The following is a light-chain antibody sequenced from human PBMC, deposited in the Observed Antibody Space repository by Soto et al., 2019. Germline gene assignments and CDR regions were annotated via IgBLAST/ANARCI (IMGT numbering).Light chain of an antibody. Sequence: EIVMTQSPATLSLSPGGRATLSCRASQSIGDTLAWYQQKPGQAPRLLIYGASSRVTGFPARFSGSGSGTDFTLTISSLQADDFAVYCCQQYDNWPWTFGRGTKVEIK. CDR3: QQYDNWPWT. V-gene: IGKV3-15*01. J-gene: IGKJ1*01. CDR2: GAS. CDR1: QSIGDT.